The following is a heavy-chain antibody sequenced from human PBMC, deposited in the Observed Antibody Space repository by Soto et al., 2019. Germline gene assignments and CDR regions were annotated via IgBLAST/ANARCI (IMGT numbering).Heavy chain of an antibody. D-gene: IGHD3-22*01. CDR2: ISSSGSTI. CDR3: ARSHLYYDSSGYPDY. J-gene: IGHJ4*02. Sequence: GGSLRLSCAASGFTFSDYYMSWIRQAPGKGLEWVSYISSSGSTIYYADSVKGRFTISSDNAKNSLYLQMNSLRAEDTAVYYCARSHLYYDSSGYPDYWGQGTLVTVSS. V-gene: IGHV3-11*01. CDR1: GFTFSDYY.